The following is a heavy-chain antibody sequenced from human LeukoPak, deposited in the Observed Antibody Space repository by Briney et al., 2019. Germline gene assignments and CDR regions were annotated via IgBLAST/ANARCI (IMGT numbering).Heavy chain of an antibody. CDR1: GGSFSGYY. Sequence: SETLSLTCAVYGGSFSGYYWSWIRQPPGKGLEWIGEINHSGSTNYNPSLKSRVTISVDTSKNQFSLKLSSVTAADTAVYYCARGFPPYDYVWGSYRLHYFDYWGQGTLVTVSS. CDR3: ARGFPPYDYVWGSYRLHYFDY. J-gene: IGHJ4*02. D-gene: IGHD3-16*02. V-gene: IGHV4-34*01. CDR2: INHSGST.